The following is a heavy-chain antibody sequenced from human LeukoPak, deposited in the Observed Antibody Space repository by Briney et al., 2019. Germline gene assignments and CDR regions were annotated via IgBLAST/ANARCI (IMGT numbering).Heavy chain of an antibody. D-gene: IGHD5-12*01. CDR2: IIPIFGTA. V-gene: IGHV1-69*13. CDR3: AREMVVGSGYTLFDY. Sequence: ASVKVSCTASGGTFSSYAISWGRQAPGQGLEWMGGIIPIFGTANYAQKFQGRVTITADESTSTAYMELSSLRSENTAVYYCAREMVVGSGYTLFDYWGQGTLVTVSS. J-gene: IGHJ4*02. CDR1: GGTFSSYA.